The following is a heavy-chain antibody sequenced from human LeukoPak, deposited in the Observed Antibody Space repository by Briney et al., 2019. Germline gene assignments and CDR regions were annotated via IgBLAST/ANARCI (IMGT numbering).Heavy chain of an antibody. CDR1: GGSIGSYY. V-gene: IGHV4-59*01. Sequence: SETLSLTCTVSGGSIGSYYWSWIRQPPGKGLEWFGYIYNSGSTNYSPSLKSRVSISVDTPKNQFSLRLSSVTAADTAVYYCARDMLGYYYGSGNYGSFDTWGQGTLVTVSS. CDR2: IYNSGST. CDR3: ARDMLGYYYGSGNYGSFDT. J-gene: IGHJ5*02. D-gene: IGHD3-10*01.